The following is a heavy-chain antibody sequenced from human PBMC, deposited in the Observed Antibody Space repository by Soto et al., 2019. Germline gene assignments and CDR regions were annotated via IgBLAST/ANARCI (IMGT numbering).Heavy chain of an antibody. Sequence: QVQLQESGPGLVKPSETLSLTCSVSGGSLSSYFWSWIRQPPGKGLEWIGYIFYSGTTNYNPSLKSRVNISIDTSRNRFSLKLNSVTAADTAVYYCARGRGGTYDAFDIWGQGTMVTVSS. J-gene: IGHJ3*02. CDR2: IFYSGTT. CDR3: ARGRGGTYDAFDI. CDR1: GGSLSSYF. D-gene: IGHD2-15*01. V-gene: IGHV4-59*01.